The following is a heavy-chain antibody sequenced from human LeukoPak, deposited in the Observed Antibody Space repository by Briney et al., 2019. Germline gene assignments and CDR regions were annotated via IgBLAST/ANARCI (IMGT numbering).Heavy chain of an antibody. CDR2: KKQDGKET. CDR1: GFTFTSYW. Sequence: PGGSLRLSCAASGFTFTSYWMRWVPQAPGEGLEWVASKKQDGKETYNVDSVKGRFTISRDNAKNPLYLQMNSLRAEDTALYYCARAPGEGWYDPWGQGTLVTVSS. V-gene: IGHV3-7*01. D-gene: IGHD4-17*01. J-gene: IGHJ5*02. CDR3: ARAPGEGWYDP.